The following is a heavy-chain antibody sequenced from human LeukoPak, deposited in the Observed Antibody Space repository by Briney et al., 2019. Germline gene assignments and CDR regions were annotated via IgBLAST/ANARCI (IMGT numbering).Heavy chain of an antibody. Sequence: GGSLRLSCAASGFTFSSYGMHWVRQAPDKGLEWVGVIGYDGNNKYYADSVKGRFTISRDNSKNSLYLQMNSLRAEDTAMYYCATYNFYYMDVWGKGTTVTVSS. CDR1: GFTFSSYG. J-gene: IGHJ6*03. V-gene: IGHV3-33*08. CDR2: IGYDGNNK. CDR3: ATYNFYYMDV.